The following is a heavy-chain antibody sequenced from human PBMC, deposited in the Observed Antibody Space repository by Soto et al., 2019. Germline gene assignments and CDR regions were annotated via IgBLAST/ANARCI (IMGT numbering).Heavy chain of an antibody. CDR2: ISYDGSNK. CDR3: VKDPAAAGYY. Sequence: QVQLVESGGGVVQPGRSLRLSCAASGFTFSSYGMHWVRQAPGKGLEWVAVISYDGSNKYYADSVKGRFTISRDNSKNTLYLQMNSLRAEDTAVYYCVKDPAAAGYYWGQGTLVTVSS. V-gene: IGHV3-30*18. CDR1: GFTFSSYG. J-gene: IGHJ4*02. D-gene: IGHD6-13*01.